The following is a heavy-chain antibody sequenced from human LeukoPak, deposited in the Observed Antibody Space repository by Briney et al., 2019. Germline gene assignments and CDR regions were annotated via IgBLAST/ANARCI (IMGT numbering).Heavy chain of an antibody. CDR2: ISYDGSNK. CDR3: AKGQDYYDSSPSGY. Sequence: PGGSLRLSCAASGFTFSNYGMHWVRQAPGKGLEWVAVISYDGSNKYYADSVKGRFTISRDNSKNTLYLQMNSLRAEDTAVYYCAKGQDYYDSSPSGYWGQGTLVTVSS. D-gene: IGHD3-22*01. J-gene: IGHJ4*02. CDR1: GFTFSNYG. V-gene: IGHV3-30*18.